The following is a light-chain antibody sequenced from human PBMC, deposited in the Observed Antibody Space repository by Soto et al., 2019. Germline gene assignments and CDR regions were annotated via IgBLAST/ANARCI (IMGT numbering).Light chain of an antibody. V-gene: IGKV1-39*01. J-gene: IGKJ4*01. CDR2: ATS. CDR3: QHSYTTPLT. CDR1: QPISLY. Sequence: DIQITQSPSSLSASVGDTVTITCRASQPISLYLSWYQQKPGKAPKLLMSATSRLQSGVPSRFSGSGSGTGFTLTITSLQPEDFATYYCQHSYTTPLTFGGGTRVQI.